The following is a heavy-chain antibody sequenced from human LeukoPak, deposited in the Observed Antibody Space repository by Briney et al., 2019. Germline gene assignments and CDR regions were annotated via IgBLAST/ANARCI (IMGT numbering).Heavy chain of an antibody. CDR3: ARGNLRYFDWLPQANWFDP. Sequence: GPSVNLSCKASGYTFTSYGISGGRHAPGQGLEWMVWITAYNGNTNSAQKQQGRVTMTTDTSTSTAYMELRSLRSDDTAVYYCARGNLRYFDWLPQANWFDPWGQGTLVTVSS. CDR2: ITAYNGNT. CDR1: GYTFTSYG. V-gene: IGHV1-18*01. D-gene: IGHD3-9*01. J-gene: IGHJ5*02.